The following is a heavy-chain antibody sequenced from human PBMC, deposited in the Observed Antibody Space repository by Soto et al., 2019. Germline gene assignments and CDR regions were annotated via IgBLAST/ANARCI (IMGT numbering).Heavy chain of an antibody. V-gene: IGHV4-59*01. J-gene: IGHJ4*02. CDR1: GGSISSYY. CDR2: IYYSGGT. D-gene: IGHD4-17*01. CDR3: ARVYGDYLDY. Sequence: PSETLSLTCTVSGGSISSYYWSWIRQPPGKGLEWIGYIYYSGGTNYNPSLKSRVTISVDTSKNQFSLTLSSVTAADTAVYYCARVYGDYLDYWGQGTLVTVSS.